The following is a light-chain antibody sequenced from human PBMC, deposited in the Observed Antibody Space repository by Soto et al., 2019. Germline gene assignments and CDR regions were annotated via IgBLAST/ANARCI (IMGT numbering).Light chain of an antibody. CDR2: RAS. CDR3: QQSYTSPQWT. J-gene: IGKJ1*01. V-gene: IGKV1-39*01. Sequence: DIQMTQSPSSLSASVGDRVTISCRASQIISTYLNWYQQKPGTAPRLLISRASSVKSGVPPRFSGSGSGLDFTLTISSLRPEDIATYFCQQSYTSPQWTFGQGTKVEVK. CDR1: QIISTY.